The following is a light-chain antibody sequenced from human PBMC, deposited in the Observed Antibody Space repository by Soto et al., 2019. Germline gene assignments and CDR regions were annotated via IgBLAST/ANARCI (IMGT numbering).Light chain of an antibody. CDR1: SSDVSGYNY. Sequence: QSALTQPASVSGSPGQSITISCTGTSSDVSGYNYVSWYQQHPGKAPKLMIYDVSNRPSGVSNRFSGSKSGNTASLTISGLQAEDEADYYCSSYTSSSTPVLFGGGTKLTVL. V-gene: IGLV2-14*01. J-gene: IGLJ2*01. CDR3: SSYTSSSTPVL. CDR2: DVS.